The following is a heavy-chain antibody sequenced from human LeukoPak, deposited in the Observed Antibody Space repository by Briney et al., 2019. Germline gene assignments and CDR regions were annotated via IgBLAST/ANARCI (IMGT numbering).Heavy chain of an antibody. D-gene: IGHD1-1*01. CDR2: IYSRAST. CDR1: GFSVSNNY. J-gene: IGHJ4*02. CDR3: ARRNDGYPHFDY. Sequence: PGGSLRPSCATSGFSVSNNYMSWVRQAPGKGVEWVSIIYSRASTYYTDSVKGRFTISRDTSKNILYLQMNNLRAEDTAVYYCARRNDGYPHFDYWGQGTLVTVSS. V-gene: IGHV3-53*01.